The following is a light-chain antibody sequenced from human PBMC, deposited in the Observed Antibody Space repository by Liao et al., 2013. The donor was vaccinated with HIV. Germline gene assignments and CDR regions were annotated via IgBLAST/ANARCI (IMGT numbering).Light chain of an antibody. CDR2: EDN. CDR3: QAWDSSTVWV. Sequence: SYVLTQPPSVSVAPEKTAEITCGGNDIGSKGVHWYQQKPGQAPVLVIYEDNKRPSGIPERFSGSNSGNTATLTISGTQAMDEADYYCQAWDSSTVWVFGGGTKLTVL. CDR1: DIGSKG. V-gene: IGLV3-21*01. J-gene: IGLJ3*02.